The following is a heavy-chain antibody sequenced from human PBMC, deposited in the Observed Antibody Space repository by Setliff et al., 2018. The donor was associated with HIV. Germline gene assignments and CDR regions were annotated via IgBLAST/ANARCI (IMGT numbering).Heavy chain of an antibody. D-gene: IGHD6-6*01. V-gene: IGHV1-69*10. CDR3: ARDSVARRTLGYYYYMDV. Sequence: SVKVSCKASGGTFSSYAFNWVRQAPGQGLEWMGGIIPISGITNYAQKFQCRVRFTEDKSTSTAYMELSSLRSEETAMYYCARDSVARRTLGYYYYMDVWGKGTTVTVSS. CDR2: IIPISGIT. J-gene: IGHJ6*03. CDR1: GGTFSSYA.